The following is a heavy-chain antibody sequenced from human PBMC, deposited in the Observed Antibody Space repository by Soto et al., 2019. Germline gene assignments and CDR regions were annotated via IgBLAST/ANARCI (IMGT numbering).Heavy chain of an antibody. D-gene: IGHD3-22*01. CDR2: IDPSDSQT. Sequence: HGESLKISCKGSGYSFAGYWITWVRQKPGKGLEWMGRIDPSDSQTYYSPSFGGHVTISVTKSITTVFLQWSSLRASDTAMYYCARQIYDSDTGPNFQYYFDSWGQGTPVTVSS. CDR3: ARQIYDSDTGPNFQYYFDS. V-gene: IGHV5-10-1*01. J-gene: IGHJ4*02. CDR1: GYSFAGYW.